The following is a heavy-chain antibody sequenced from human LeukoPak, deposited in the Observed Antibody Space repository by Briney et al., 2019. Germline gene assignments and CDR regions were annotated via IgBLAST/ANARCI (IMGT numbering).Heavy chain of an antibody. Sequence: SETLSLTCTVSGDSIRRSSEYWAWIRQAPGKGLEWIGAIYYSGTTYYSPSLKSRVTFSLDTSKNQFSLKLTSVTAADTAVYYCAREAFGVFGVVKPIHYWGQGILVTVSA. CDR2: IYYSGTT. D-gene: IGHD3-3*01. CDR1: GDSIRRSSEY. V-gene: IGHV4-39*07. CDR3: AREAFGVFGVVKPIHY. J-gene: IGHJ4*02.